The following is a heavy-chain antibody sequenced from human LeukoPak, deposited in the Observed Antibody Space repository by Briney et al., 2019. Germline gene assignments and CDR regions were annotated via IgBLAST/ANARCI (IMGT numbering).Heavy chain of an antibody. D-gene: IGHD3-22*01. CDR2: ISSSSSYI. V-gene: IGHV3-21*01. CDR3: ARDALYYYDSSGYYAPFDY. CDR1: GFTFSSYS. Sequence: PGGSLRLSCAASGFTFSSYSMNWVRQAPGKGLEWVSSISSSSSYIYYADSVKGRFTISRDNAKNSLYLQMNSLRAEDTAVYYCARDALYYYDSSGYYAPFDYWGQGTLVTVSS. J-gene: IGHJ4*02.